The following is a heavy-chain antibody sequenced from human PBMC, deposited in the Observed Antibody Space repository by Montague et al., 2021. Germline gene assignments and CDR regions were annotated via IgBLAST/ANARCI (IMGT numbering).Heavy chain of an antibody. CDR1: GGSLGHYY. D-gene: IGHD3-3*01. CDR3: AGTFWSGTHHPFAY. J-gene: IGHJ4*02. Sequence: SETLSLTCTVSGGSLGHYYWSWIRQPPGKGLEWIGYVYSNGNTNFNPSLRGRVTISNDTSQTQLSQKLSSMTAADTAVYYCAGTFWSGTHHPFAYGGPGTLVGVSS. CDR2: VYSNGNT. V-gene: IGHV4-4*08.